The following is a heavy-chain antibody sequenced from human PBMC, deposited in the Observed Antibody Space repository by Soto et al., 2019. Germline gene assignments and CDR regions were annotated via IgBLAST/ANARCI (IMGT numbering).Heavy chain of an antibody. J-gene: IGHJ4*02. Sequence: EVQLVESGGGLVQPGGSLRLSCAGSGFTFSNYWMHWVRQAPGKGLEWVSRIDHDGPTDYADSVRGRFTISRDNAENTLYLQMSSLRPEDTAVYYFVRDSHGDYWGQGTLVTVPS. V-gene: IGHV3-74*01. CDR1: GFTFSNYW. CDR2: IDHDGPT. CDR3: VRDSHGDY.